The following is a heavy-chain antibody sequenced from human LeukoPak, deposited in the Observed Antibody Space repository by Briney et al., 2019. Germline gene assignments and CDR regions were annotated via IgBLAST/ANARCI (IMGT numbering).Heavy chain of an antibody. D-gene: IGHD3-22*01. CDR2: ITGSGGST. J-gene: IGHJ1*01. V-gene: IGHV3-23*01. CDR1: GFTFSSYA. Sequence: GGSLRLSCAASGFTFSSYAMSWVRQAPGKRLEWVSGITGSGGSTYYADSVKGRFTISRDNSKNTLYLQMNSLRAEDTAVYYCAKDVGIVSQHWGQGTLVTVSS. CDR3: AKDVGIVSQH.